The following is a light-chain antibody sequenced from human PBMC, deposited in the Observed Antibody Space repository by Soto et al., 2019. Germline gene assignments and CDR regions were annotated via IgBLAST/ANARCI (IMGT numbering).Light chain of an antibody. CDR1: QSVSSNY. CDR2: GAS. J-gene: IGKJ2*01. CDR3: QQYSSSSYT. V-gene: IGKV3-20*01. Sequence: EIVLTQSPGTLSLSPGERGTLSCRASQSVSSNYLAWYQQKPGQAPRLLIYGASSRATGIPDRFSGSGSGTDFTLTISRLEPEDFAVYYCQQYSSSSYTFGQGTKLESK.